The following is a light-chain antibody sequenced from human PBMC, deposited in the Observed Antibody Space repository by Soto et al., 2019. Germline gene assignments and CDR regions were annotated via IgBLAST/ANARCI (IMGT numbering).Light chain of an antibody. J-gene: IGKJ1*01. CDR3: QHYHRYGT. V-gene: IGKV1-5*01. CDR1: QNIDRW. Sequence: DIHMTQSPSTLPSSLGDTVTITCRASQNIDRWVAWYQQKSGKAPKILIYHASSLETGVPSRFSGSGSGTEFTLTLSSVKPADFASHYCQHYHRYGTFGQGTKVDIK. CDR2: HAS.